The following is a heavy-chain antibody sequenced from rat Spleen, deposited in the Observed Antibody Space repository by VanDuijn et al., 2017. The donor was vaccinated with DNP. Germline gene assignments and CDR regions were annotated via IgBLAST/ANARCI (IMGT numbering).Heavy chain of an antibody. V-gene: IGHV5S10*01. D-gene: IGHD5-1*01. CDR2: ISYDGSRT. J-gene: IGHJ2*01. Sequence: EVQLVESGGNLVQVGRSLKLSCAASGFTFSDYAMAWVRQAPKKGLEWVATISYDGSRTYYRDSVKGRFTISRDNAKSTLYLQMDSPRSEDTATYYCATGGSPYYFEYWGQGVMVTVSS. CDR1: GFTFSDYA. CDR3: ATGGSPYYFEY.